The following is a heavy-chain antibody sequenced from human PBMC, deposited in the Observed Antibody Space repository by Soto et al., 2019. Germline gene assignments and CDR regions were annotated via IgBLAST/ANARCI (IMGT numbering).Heavy chain of an antibody. D-gene: IGHD3-10*01. CDR2: IYYSGST. Sequence: SETLSLTCTVSGGSISSYYWSWIRQPPGKGLEWFGYIYYSGSTNYNPSLKSRVTISVDTSKNQFSLKLSSVTAADTAVYYCARDLSYYYGSGKSSGEWWFDPSGQATLVTVSS. CDR3: ARDLSYYYGSGKSSGEWWFDP. V-gene: IGHV4-59*01. CDR1: GGSISSYY. J-gene: IGHJ5*02.